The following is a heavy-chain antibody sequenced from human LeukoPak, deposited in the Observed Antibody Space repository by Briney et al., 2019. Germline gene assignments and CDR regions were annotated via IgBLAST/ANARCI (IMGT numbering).Heavy chain of an antibody. CDR3: ATSGSWYKQYYFDY. J-gene: IGHJ4*02. V-gene: IGHV3-7*03. CDR1: GFTFSTYW. D-gene: IGHD6-13*01. Sequence: GGSPRLSCAASGFTFSTYWMTWVRQAPGKGLEWVANVKRDGREKYYVDSVKGRFTISRDNAKNSLYLQMNSLRAEDTAVYYCATSGSWYKQYYFDYWGQGSLVTVSS. CDR2: VKRDGREK.